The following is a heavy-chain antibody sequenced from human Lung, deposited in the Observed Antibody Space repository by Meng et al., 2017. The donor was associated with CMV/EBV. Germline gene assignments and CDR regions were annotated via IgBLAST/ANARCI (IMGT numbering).Heavy chain of an antibody. CDR3: TTVSGSSFDY. CDR2: IKSKTDGGTT. J-gene: IGHJ4*02. V-gene: IGHV3-15*01. D-gene: IGHD1-26*01. Sequence: SFAALGFPFSNAWMSWVRQAPGKGLEWVGRIKSKTDGGTTDYAAPVKGRFTISRDDSKNTLYLQMNSLKTEDTAVYYCTTVSGSSFDYWGQGTLVTVSS. CDR1: GFPFSNAW.